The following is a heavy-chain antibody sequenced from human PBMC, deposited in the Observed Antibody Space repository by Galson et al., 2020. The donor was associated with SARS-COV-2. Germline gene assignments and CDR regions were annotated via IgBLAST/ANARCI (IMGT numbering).Heavy chain of an antibody. Sequence: SETLSLTCIAYGYSLTSSSSYWGWIRQPPGQGLEWLGNIYSSGSTYYNPSIKSRVTISVDTSKSQFSLWLSSVTAADTAVYFCARGMIWPYYFDSWGQGTLVTVSS. J-gene: IGHJ4*02. CDR1: GYSLTSSSSY. V-gene: IGHV4-39*01. CDR2: IYSSGST. D-gene: IGHD3-16*01. CDR3: ARGMIWPYYFDS.